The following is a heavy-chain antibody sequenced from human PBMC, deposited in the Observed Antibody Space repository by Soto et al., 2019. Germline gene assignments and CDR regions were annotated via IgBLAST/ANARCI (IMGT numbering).Heavy chain of an antibody. CDR2: ISSSSSYI. J-gene: IGHJ6*02. D-gene: IGHD6-13*01. V-gene: IGHV3-21*01. CDR1: GFTFSSYS. CDR3: ARETGSSSWTSLYYGMDV. Sequence: EVQLVESGGGLVKPGGSLRLSCAASGFTFSSYSMNWVRQAPGKGLEWVSSISSSSSYIYYADSVKGRFTISRDNAKNSLYLQMNSLRAEDTAVYYCARETGSSSWTSLYYGMDVWGQGTTVTVSS.